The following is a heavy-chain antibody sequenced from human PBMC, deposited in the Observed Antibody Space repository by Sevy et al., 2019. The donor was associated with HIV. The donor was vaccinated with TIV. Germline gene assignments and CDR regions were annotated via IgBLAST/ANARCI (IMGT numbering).Heavy chain of an antibody. CDR2: IKQDESEK. CDR1: GFSFSTYW. CDR3: AKGNSGSFDY. J-gene: IGHJ4*02. Sequence: GGSLRLSCAASGFSFSTYWMHWVRQAPGKGLEWVANIKQDESEKYYVASVKDRFTISRDNAKNSVYLEMNSLRPEDTAIYYCAKGNSGSFDYWGQGTLGTVSS. V-gene: IGHV3-7*01. D-gene: IGHD3-22*01.